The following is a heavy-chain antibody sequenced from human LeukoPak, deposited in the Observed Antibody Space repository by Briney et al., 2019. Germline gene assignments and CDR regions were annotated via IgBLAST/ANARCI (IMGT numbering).Heavy chain of an antibody. CDR3: ARHPYYYYGMDV. CDR2: VYYSENT. CDR1: GGSINSSSYY. Sequence: PSETLSLTCTVSGGSINSSSYYWGWLRQPPGKGLEWIGSVYYSENTFYNPSLKSRVTMSVDTSKNQFSLRLDSVTAADTALYYCARHPYYYYGMDVWGQGTTVTVSS. V-gene: IGHV4-39*01. J-gene: IGHJ6*02.